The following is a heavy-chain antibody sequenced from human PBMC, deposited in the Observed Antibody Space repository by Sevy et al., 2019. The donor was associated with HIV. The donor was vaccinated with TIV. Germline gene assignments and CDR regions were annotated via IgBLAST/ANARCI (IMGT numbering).Heavy chain of an antibody. Sequence: GGSLRLSCAASGFTFSSYGMHWVRQAPGKGLEWVAVIWYDGSNKYYADSVKGRFTISRDNSKNTLYLQMNGLRAEDTAVYYCARGGDIVVVTDAFDIWGQGTMVTVSS. CDR2: IWYDGSNK. D-gene: IGHD2-21*02. V-gene: IGHV3-33*01. CDR3: ARGGDIVVVTDAFDI. J-gene: IGHJ3*02. CDR1: GFTFSSYG.